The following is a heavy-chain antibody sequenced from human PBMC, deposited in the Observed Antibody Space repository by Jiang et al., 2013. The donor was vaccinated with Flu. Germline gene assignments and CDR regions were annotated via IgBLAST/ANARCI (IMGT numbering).Heavy chain of an antibody. CDR2: IYYSGST. CDR1: GGSINSGGYY. CDR3: ARGGTDYGDSFFDY. D-gene: IGHD4-17*01. V-gene: IGHV4-31*03. J-gene: IGHJ4*02. Sequence: GLVKPSQTLSLTCTVSGGSINSGGYYWTWIRQHPGKGLEWLGYIYYSGSTYYNPSLKSRFTISLDTSKNQFSRKLSSVTAADTAVYYCARGGTDYGDSFFDYWGQGNLVTVSS.